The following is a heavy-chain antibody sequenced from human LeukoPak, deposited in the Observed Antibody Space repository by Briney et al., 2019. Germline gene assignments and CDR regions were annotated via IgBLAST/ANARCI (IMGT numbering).Heavy chain of an antibody. CDR1: GGTFSSYA. CDR3: ARGAGSNYYDSSGSYYYYYGMDV. J-gene: IGHJ6*02. Sequence: RSSVKVSCKASGGTFSSYAISWVRQAPGQGLEWMGRIIPILGIGNYAQKFQGRVTTTADKSTSTASMELSSLRSEDTAVYYCARGAGSNYYDSSGSYYYYYGMDVWGQGTTVTVSS. V-gene: IGHV1-69*04. D-gene: IGHD3-22*01. CDR2: IIPILGIG.